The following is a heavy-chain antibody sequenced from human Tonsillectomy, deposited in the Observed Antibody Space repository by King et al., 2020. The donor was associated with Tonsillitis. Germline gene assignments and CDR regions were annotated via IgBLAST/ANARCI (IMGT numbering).Heavy chain of an antibody. V-gene: IGHV2-70*04. CDR1: GFSLSTTAMR. D-gene: IGHD4-17*01. J-gene: IGHJ4*02. CDR3: ARSYGAYGGYFDY. CDR2: IDWDDDK. Sequence: TLKESGPALVKPTQTLTLTCTFSGFSLSTTAMRVSLIRQPPGKALEWLARIDWDDDKFYRTSLKTRLAISKDTSKNQVVLTVTNMDPVDTATYYCARSYGAYGGYFDYWGQGTLVTVSS.